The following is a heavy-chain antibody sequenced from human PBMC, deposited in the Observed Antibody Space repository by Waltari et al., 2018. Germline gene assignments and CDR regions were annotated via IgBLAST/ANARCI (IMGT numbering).Heavy chain of an antibody. CDR3: AKDRGGDYVQGAFDI. J-gene: IGHJ3*02. CDR2: ISYGGSNK. CDR1: GFTFSNYG. V-gene: IGHV3-30*18. Sequence: QVQLVESGGGVVQPGRSLRLSCAASGFTFSNYGMHWVRQAPGKGLEWVAIISYGGSNKSYADSVKGRFTISRDNSKNTLYLQMNSLRAEDTAVYYCAKDRGGDYVQGAFDIWGQGTMVTVSS. D-gene: IGHD4-17*01.